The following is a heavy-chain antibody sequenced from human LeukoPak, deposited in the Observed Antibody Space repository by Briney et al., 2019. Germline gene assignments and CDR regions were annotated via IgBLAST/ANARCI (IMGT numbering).Heavy chain of an antibody. CDR2: IYYSGTT. Sequence: PSETLSLTCTVSVGSISSHYWSWIRQPPGEGVEWIAYIYYSGTTNYNPSLTSPVTVSVDTSKIQFSLKRTSVTAADTAVNYGARHPPDREGGAFDIWGQGTMVTVSS. CDR1: VGSISSHY. D-gene: IGHD1-14*01. V-gene: IGHV4-59*08. CDR3: ARHPPDREGGAFDI. J-gene: IGHJ3*02.